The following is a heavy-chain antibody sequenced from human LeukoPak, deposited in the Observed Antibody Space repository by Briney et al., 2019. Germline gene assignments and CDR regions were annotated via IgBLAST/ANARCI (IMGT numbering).Heavy chain of an antibody. Sequence: TGGSLRLSCAASGFTFSNYWMGWVRQAPGKGLEWAANIKQDGSEKYYVDSVKGRFTISRDNAKNSLYLQMNSLRAEDTAVYYCARSHGLYYYGSGSYFYGMDVWGQGTTVTVSS. J-gene: IGHJ6*02. V-gene: IGHV3-7*01. CDR3: ARSHGLYYYGSGSYFYGMDV. CDR2: IKQDGSEK. D-gene: IGHD3-10*01. CDR1: GFTFSNYW.